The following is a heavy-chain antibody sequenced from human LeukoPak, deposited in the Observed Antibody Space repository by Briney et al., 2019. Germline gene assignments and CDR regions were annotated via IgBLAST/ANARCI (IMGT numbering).Heavy chain of an antibody. CDR3: SRGYCTNAVCSLGPTQA. V-gene: IGHV4-39*01. D-gene: IGHD2-8*01. Sequence: SETLSLTCTVSGGSLSSSSYYWGWIRQPPGKGLEWIGSIYYSGSPYYNPSLKSRVTISVDTSQNQFSLKLSSVIAADTAVYYCSRGYCTNAVCSLGPTQAWGQGTLVTVSS. CDR2: IYYSGSP. CDR1: GGSLSSSSYY. J-gene: IGHJ4*02.